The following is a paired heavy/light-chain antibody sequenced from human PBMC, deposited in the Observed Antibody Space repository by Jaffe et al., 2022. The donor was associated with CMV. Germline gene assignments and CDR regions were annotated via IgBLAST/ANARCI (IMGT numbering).Heavy chain of an antibody. V-gene: IGHV4-59*01. CDR3: ARFYSYGYPDNYYYYYYMDV. D-gene: IGHD5-18*01. Sequence: QVQLQESGPGLVKPSETLSLTCTVSGGSISSYYWSWIRQPPGKGLEWIGYIYYSGSTNYNPSLKSRVTISVDTSKNQFSLKLSSVTAADTAVYYCARFYSYGYPDNYYYYYYMDVWGKGTTVTVSS. CDR1: GGSISSYY. CDR2: IYYSGST. J-gene: IGHJ6*03.
Light chain of an antibody. CDR3: QQYDNLLLIT. CDR2: DAS. Sequence: DIQMTQSPSSLSASVGDRVTITCQASQDISNYLNWYQQKPGKAPKLLIYDASNLETGVPSRFSGSGSGTDFTFTISSLQPEDIATYYCQQYDNLLLITFGQGTRLEIK. CDR1: QDISNY. V-gene: IGKV1-33*01. J-gene: IGKJ5*01.